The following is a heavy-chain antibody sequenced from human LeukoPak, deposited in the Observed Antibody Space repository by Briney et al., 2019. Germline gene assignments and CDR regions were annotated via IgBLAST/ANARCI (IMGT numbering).Heavy chain of an antibody. V-gene: IGHV1-2*02. CDR3: ARAERGMITFGGVIDY. J-gene: IGHJ4*02. CDR1: GYTFTGYY. D-gene: IGHD3-16*01. Sequence: ASVKVSFKASGYTFTGYYMHWVRQAPGQGLEWMGWINPNSGGTNYAQKFQGRVTMTRDTSISTAYMELSRLRSDDTAVYYCARAERGMITFGGVIDYWGRGTLVTVSS. CDR2: INPNSGGT.